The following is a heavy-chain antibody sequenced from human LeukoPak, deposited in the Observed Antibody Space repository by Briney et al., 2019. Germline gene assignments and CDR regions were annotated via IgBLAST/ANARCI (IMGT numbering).Heavy chain of an antibody. CDR3: ARGSGGDFDY. Sequence: GGSLRLSCAASGFTFIKYWMTWVRQAPGKGLEWVANINQDGGEKYYVDPVKGRFTISRDNAENSVYLQMNSLRAEDTAVYYCARGSGGDFDYWGQGTLVTVSS. CDR2: INQDGGEK. J-gene: IGHJ4*02. CDR1: GFTFIKYW. V-gene: IGHV3-7*01. D-gene: IGHD3-10*01.